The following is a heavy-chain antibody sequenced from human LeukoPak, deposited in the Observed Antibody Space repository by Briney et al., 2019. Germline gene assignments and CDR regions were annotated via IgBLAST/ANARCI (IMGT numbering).Heavy chain of an antibody. CDR1: GNSISSGDNY. J-gene: IGHJ5*02. D-gene: IGHD3-10*01. V-gene: IGHV4-61*02. Sequence: SETVSLTCTVSGNSISSGDNYWSWIRQPAGKGLEWIGRIYTSGSTNYNPSLKSRVTISVDTSKSQFSLKLSSVTAADTAIYYCARGGYYGSGNDFRFDPWGQGTLVTVSS. CDR3: ARGGYYGSGNDFRFDP. CDR2: IYTSGST.